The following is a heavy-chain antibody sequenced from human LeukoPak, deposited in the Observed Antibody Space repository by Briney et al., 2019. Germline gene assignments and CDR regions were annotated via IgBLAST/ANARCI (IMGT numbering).Heavy chain of an antibody. Sequence: PGGSLRLSCAASGFTFSTYWMNWVRQAPGKGLEWVALINPDGSQTNYVDSVRGRFTISRDNAENSLYLQVNSLRAEDTAVYYCARDLGYGALDPWGQGTLVTVSS. V-gene: IGHV3-7*01. J-gene: IGHJ5*02. D-gene: IGHD4-17*01. CDR3: ARDLGYGALDP. CDR1: GFTFSTYW. CDR2: INPDGSQT.